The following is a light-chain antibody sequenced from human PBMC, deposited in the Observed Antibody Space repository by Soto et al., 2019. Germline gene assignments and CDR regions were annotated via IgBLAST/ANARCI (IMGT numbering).Light chain of an antibody. CDR2: LAS. CDR3: QQSYSSPRT. Sequence: DIQMTQSPSSLSASVGDRVTITCRASQSISNYLNWYQQKPGKAPELLIYLASSLQSGVPSRFSGSGSGTDFTLTISSLQPEDFATYYCQQSYSSPRTFGQRTKVDIK. J-gene: IGKJ1*01. CDR1: QSISNY. V-gene: IGKV1-39*01.